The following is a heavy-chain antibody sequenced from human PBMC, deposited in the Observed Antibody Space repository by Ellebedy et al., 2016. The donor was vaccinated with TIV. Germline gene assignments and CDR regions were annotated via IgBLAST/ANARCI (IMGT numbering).Heavy chain of an antibody. J-gene: IGHJ4*02. Sequence: SGPTLVKPTQTLTLTCMFSGFSLTTSDLSVGWVRQPPGKAPEWLSFIYGNDDKRYSPSLKTRLTIAKDTSKNQVVLTVTNVDPADTGTYYCAHHYSSSWYPVYWGQGTLVTVSS. CDR3: AHHYSSSWYPVY. CDR2: IYGNDDK. V-gene: IGHV2-5*01. D-gene: IGHD6-13*01. CDR1: GFSLTTSDLS.